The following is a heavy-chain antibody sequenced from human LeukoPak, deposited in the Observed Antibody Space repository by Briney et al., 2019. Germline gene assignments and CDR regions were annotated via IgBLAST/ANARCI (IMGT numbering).Heavy chain of an antibody. V-gene: IGHV3-21*01. Sequence: GGSLRLSCAASGFTFSSYGMNWVRQAPGKGLEWVSSISSSSSYIYYADSVKGRFTISRDNAKNSLYLQMNSLRAEDTAVYYCARAMRIVGATAFDYWGQGTLVTVSS. CDR3: ARAMRIVGATAFDY. J-gene: IGHJ4*02. CDR1: GFTFSSYG. CDR2: ISSSSSYI. D-gene: IGHD1-26*01.